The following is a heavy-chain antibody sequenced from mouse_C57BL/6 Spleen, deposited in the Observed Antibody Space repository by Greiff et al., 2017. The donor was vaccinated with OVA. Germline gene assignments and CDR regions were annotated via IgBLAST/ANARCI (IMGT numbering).Heavy chain of an antibody. D-gene: IGHD3-2*02. CDR2: IDTSDSET. J-gene: IGHJ4*01. CDR1: GYTFTSYW. Sequence: QVQLQQPGAELVRPGSSVKLSCTASGYTFTSYWMHWVKQRPIQGLEWIGNIDTSDSETHYTQKFKDKATLPVDKSSSTAYMKLSSLTSEESAVDDCARGQRRLRAMDYWGQGTTVTVSS. V-gene: IGHV1-52*01. CDR3: ARGQRRLRAMDY.